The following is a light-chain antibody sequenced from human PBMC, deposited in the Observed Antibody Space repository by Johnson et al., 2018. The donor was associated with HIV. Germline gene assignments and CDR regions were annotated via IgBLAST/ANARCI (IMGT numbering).Light chain of an antibody. CDR3: GTWDSSLSAYV. CDR2: ENN. Sequence: QSVLTQPPSVSAAPGQKVTISCSGSSSNIGNNYVSWYQQLPGTAPKLLIYENNKRPSGIPDRFSGSKSGTSATLGITGLQTGDEADYYCGTWDSSLSAYVFGTVTKVTVI. V-gene: IGLV1-51*02. CDR1: SSNIGNNY. J-gene: IGLJ1*01.